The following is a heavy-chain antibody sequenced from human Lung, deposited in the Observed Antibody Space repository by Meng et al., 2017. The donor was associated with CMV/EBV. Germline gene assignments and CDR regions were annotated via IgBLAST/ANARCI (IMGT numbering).Heavy chain of an antibody. D-gene: IGHD2-2*01. Sequence: SXXLSPXCDVYGGSFSDHYWSWIRQPPGKGLEWIGEIDQSGDTNRNPSLKSRVTILLDTSKKQDSLNLTSVTAADTAVYYCVGRIVVPTATKYYYGMDVWGQGTTVTVSS. CDR3: VGRIVVPTATKYYYGMDV. CDR2: IDQSGDT. J-gene: IGHJ6*02. CDR1: GGSFSDHY. V-gene: IGHV4-34*01.